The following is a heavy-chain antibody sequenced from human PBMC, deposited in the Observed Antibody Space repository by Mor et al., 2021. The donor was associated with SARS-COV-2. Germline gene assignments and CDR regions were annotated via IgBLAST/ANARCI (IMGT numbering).Heavy chain of an antibody. Sequence: VAAIWYDGSNKYYADSVKGRFTISRDNSKNTLYLQMNSLRAEDTAVYYCARDEQWLVGYWGQGSL. J-gene: IGHJ4*02. V-gene: IGHV3-33*01. CDR2: IWYDGSNK. CDR3: ARDEQWLVGY. D-gene: IGHD6-19*01.